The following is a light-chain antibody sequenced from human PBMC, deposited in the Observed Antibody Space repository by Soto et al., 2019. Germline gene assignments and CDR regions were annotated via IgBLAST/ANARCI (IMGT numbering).Light chain of an antibody. Sequence: EVMLTQSPATLSLSLGERATLSCRASQGLDTYLAWYQQKPGQAPRLLIYDASKRATGIPARFSGSGSGTDFTLTISSLEPEDFAVYYCQQRSIWPQTFGQGTKVEVK. V-gene: IGKV3-11*01. CDR3: QQRSIWPQT. CDR2: DAS. J-gene: IGKJ1*01. CDR1: QGLDTY.